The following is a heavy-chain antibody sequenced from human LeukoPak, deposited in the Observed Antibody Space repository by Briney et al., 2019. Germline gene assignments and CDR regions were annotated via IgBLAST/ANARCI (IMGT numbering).Heavy chain of an antibody. CDR1: GFTFDDYA. Sequence: GGSLRLSCAASGFTFDDYAMHWVRQAPGKGLEWVSGISWNSGSIGYADSVKGRFTISRDNAKNSLYLQMNSLRAEDTALYYCAKTRKRGYCSGGSCYFDYWGQGTLVTVSS. CDR2: ISWNSGSI. V-gene: IGHV3-9*01. D-gene: IGHD2-15*01. CDR3: AKTRKRGYCSGGSCYFDY. J-gene: IGHJ4*02.